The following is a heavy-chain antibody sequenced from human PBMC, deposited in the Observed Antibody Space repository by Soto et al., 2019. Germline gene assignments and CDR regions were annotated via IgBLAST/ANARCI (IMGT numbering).Heavy chain of an antibody. J-gene: IGHJ4*02. CDR2: ISYDGSNK. Sequence: QVQLVESGGGVVQPGRSLRLSCAASGFTFSSYGMHWVRQAPGKGLEWVAVISYDGSNKYYADSVKGRFTISRDNSKNTLYLQMNSLRVEDTAVYYCAKSWDPPEDWGQGTLVTVSS. D-gene: IGHD1-26*01. V-gene: IGHV3-30*18. CDR3: AKSWDPPED. CDR1: GFTFSSYG.